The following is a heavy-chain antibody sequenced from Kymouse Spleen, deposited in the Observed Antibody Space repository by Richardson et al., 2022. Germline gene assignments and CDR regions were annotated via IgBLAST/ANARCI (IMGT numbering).Heavy chain of an antibody. V-gene: IGHV3-73*02. CDR3: TSNWNYGDYYYYGMDV. J-gene: IGHJ6*02. Sequence: EVQLVESGGGLVQPGGSLKLSCAASGFTFSGSAMHWVRQASGKGLEWVGRIRSKANSYATAYAASVKGRFTISRDDSKNTAYLQMNSLKTEDTAVYYCTSNWNYGDYYYYGMDVWGQGTTVTVSS. CDR2: IRSKANSYAT. CDR1: GFTFSGSA. D-gene: IGHD1-7*01.